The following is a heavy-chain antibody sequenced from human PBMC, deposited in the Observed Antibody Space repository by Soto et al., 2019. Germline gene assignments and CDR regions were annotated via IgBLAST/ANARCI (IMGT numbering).Heavy chain of an antibody. J-gene: IGHJ4*02. CDR2: FDPEDGEA. CDR1: GYSVTELS. Sequence: ASVKVSCKVSGYSVTELSMHWVRLAPGKGLEWMGIFDPEDGEATYAEKFQGRVTMTEDTLTDTGYLELSSLRSDDTAVYFCATARDVKFFDYWGQGTLVTVSS. CDR3: ATARDVKFFDY. V-gene: IGHV1-24*01.